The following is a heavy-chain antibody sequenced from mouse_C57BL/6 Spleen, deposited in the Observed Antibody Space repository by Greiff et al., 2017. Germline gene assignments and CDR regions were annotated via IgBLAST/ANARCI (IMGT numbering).Heavy chain of an antibody. V-gene: IGHV5-16*01. Sequence: EVMLVESEGGLVQPGRSMKLSCTASGFTFSDYYMAWVRQVPEKGLEWVANINYDGSSTYYLDSLKSRFIISRDIAKNILYLQMSSLKSEDTATYYCARGRAYGKDAMDYWGQGTSVTVSS. J-gene: IGHJ4*01. CDR3: ARGRAYGKDAMDY. CDR1: GFTFSDYY. CDR2: INYDGSST. D-gene: IGHD2-1*01.